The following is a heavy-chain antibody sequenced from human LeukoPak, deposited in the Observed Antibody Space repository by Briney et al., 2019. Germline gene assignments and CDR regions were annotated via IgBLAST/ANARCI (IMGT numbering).Heavy chain of an antibody. D-gene: IGHD1-26*01. J-gene: IGHJ3*02. V-gene: IGHV3-30*04. CDR1: GFTFSSYA. CDR3: ARDPEMGELQVLGAFDI. CDR2: ISYVGSNK. Sequence: GGSLRLSCAASGFTFSSYAMQWVRQAPGRVLDWVAFISYVGSNKYYADSVKGRFTISRDNSKNTLYLQMNSLRAEDTAMYYCARDPEMGELQVLGAFDIWGQGTMVTVSS.